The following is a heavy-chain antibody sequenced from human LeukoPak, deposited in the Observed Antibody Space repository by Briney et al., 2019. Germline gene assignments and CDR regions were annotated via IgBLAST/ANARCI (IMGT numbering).Heavy chain of an antibody. Sequence: ASVKVSCKASGGTFSSYAISSVRQAPGQGLEWMGGIIPIFGTANYAQKFQGRVTITTDESTSTAYMERGSPRSEDTAVYYCARDNYAGANWFDPWGQGTLVTVSS. D-gene: IGHD1-7*01. J-gene: IGHJ5*02. CDR3: ARDNYAGANWFDP. CDR1: GGTFSSYA. CDR2: IIPIFGTA. V-gene: IGHV1-69*05.